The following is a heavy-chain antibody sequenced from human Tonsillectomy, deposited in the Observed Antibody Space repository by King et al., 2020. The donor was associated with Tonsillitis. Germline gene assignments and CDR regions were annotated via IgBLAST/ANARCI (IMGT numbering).Heavy chain of an antibody. CDR3: ASGTYDYGDYEY. CDR1: GGSISSYY. J-gene: IGHJ4*02. CDR2: IYYSGST. V-gene: IGHV4-59*01. Sequence: VQLQESGPGLVKPSETLSLTCTVSGGSISSYYWSWIRQPPGKGLEWIGYIYYSGSTNYNPSLKSRVTISVDTSKNQFSLKLSYVTAADTAVYYCASGTYDYGDYEYWGKGTLVTVSS. D-gene: IGHD4-17*01.